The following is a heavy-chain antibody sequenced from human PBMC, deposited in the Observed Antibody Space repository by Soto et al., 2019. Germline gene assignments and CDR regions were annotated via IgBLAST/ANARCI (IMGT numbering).Heavy chain of an antibody. CDR3: ARSAPRDIVAPLI. J-gene: IGHJ4*02. CDR1: GFIFSNYV. CDR2: ISDSGGTL. D-gene: IGHD5-12*01. Sequence: GGSLRLSCAASGFIFSNYVTSWVRQAPGKGLEWVSSISDSGGTLYYADSVEGRFTISRDNSKNALYLHMNSLRAEDTAVYYCARSAPRDIVAPLIWGQGTLVTVSS. V-gene: IGHV3-23*01.